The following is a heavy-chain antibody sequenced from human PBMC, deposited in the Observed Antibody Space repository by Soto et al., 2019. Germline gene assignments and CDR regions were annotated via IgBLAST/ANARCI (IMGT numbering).Heavy chain of an antibody. CDR2: IYYSGST. V-gene: IGHV4-59*01. Sequence: SETLSLTCTVSGGSITSNYWSWIRPTPGKGLEWIGYIYYSGSTNYNPSLKSRVTISVDTSKNQFSLKLSSVTAADTALYYCARIERGYSYGPLDYWGLGTLVTVS. CDR3: ARIERGYSYGPLDY. J-gene: IGHJ4*02. CDR1: GGSITSNY. D-gene: IGHD5-18*01.